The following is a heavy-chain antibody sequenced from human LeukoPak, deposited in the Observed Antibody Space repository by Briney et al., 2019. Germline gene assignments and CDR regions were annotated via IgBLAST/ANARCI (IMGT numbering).Heavy chain of an antibody. J-gene: IGHJ5*02. V-gene: IGHV3-21*01. CDR1: GFTFSTYS. D-gene: IGHD3-9*01. CDR2: ASSGSSYI. Sequence: GGSLRLSCAASGFTFSTYSMIWVRQPPGGGLEWVSSASSGSSYIYYADSVKGRFTISRDNAKNSLYLQMNSLRAEDTAVYYCARSEMGILTGYYNWFDPWGQGTLVTVSS. CDR3: ARSEMGILTGYYNWFDP.